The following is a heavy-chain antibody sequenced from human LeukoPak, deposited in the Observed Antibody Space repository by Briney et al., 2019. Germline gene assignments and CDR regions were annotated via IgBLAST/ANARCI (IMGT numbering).Heavy chain of an antibody. V-gene: IGHV1-69*06. J-gene: IGHJ5*02. CDR3: ARAPSTPDIVVVPWFDP. CDR2: IIPIFGTA. Sequence: SVKVSCKASGGTFSSYAISWVRQAPGQGLEWMGGIIPIFGTANHAQKFQGRVTITADKSTSTAYMELSSLRSEDTAVYYCARAPSTPDIVVVPWFDPWGQGTLVTVSS. CDR1: GGTFSSYA. D-gene: IGHD2-2*01.